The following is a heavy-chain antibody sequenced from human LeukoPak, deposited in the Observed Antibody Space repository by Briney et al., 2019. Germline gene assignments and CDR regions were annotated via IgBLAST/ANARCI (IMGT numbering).Heavy chain of an antibody. V-gene: IGHV5-51*01. Sequence: GESLKISCKSSGSTFTSNWIAWVRQMPGKGMEWMGIIYPGDYDTRYGPSFQGQVTISVDKSISTAYLQWSSLKASDSARYYCAREGTTGGYYDYWGQGTQVTVSS. CDR2: IYPGDYDT. CDR3: AREGTTGGYYDY. D-gene: IGHD1-7*01. CDR1: GSTFTSNW. J-gene: IGHJ4*02.